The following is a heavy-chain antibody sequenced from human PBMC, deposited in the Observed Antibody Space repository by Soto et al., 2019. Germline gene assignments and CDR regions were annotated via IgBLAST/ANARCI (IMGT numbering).Heavy chain of an antibody. D-gene: IGHD3-22*01. CDR1: GGSISSGGYY. V-gene: IGHV4-31*03. CDR2: IYYSGST. CDR3: ARVVNPYYYDSSGYYPFDY. Sequence: SETLSLTCTFSGGSISSGGYYLSWIRQHPGKGLEWIGYIYYSGSTYYNPSLKSRVTISVDTSKNQFSLKLSSVTAADTAVYYCARVVNPYYYDSSGYYPFDYWGQGTLVTVSS. J-gene: IGHJ4*02.